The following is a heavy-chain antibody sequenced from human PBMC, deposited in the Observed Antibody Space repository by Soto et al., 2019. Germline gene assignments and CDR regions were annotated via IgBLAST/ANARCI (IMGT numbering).Heavy chain of an antibody. Sequence: PGESLKISCKGSGYSFISYWIGWVRQRPGEGLEWMGIIYPGDSDTRYSSSFQGQVTISADKSTSTAYLQWTSLKASDTAIYYCARALGRIVGYFDPWGQGTLVTVSS. J-gene: IGHJ5*02. CDR1: GYSFISYW. V-gene: IGHV5-51*01. CDR2: IYPGDSDT. D-gene: IGHD1-26*01. CDR3: ARALGRIVGYFDP.